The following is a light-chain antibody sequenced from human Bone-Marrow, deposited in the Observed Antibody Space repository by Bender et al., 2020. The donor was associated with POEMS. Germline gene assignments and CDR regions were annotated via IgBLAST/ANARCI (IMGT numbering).Light chain of an antibody. Sequence: QSALTQPPSVSGSPGQSVTISCTGTSNDVGRYNYVSWYQQHPGKAPKLLIFDVDKRPSGVPDRFSASKSGITASLSISGLQPEDDGDYYCCSYADTGTLVVFGGGTKLAVL. J-gene: IGLJ2*01. V-gene: IGLV2-11*01. CDR1: SNDVGRYNY. CDR3: CSYADTGTLVV. CDR2: DVD.